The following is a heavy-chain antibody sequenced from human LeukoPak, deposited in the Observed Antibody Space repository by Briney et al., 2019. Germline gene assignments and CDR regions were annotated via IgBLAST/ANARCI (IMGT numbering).Heavy chain of an antibody. J-gene: IGHJ4*02. D-gene: IGHD3-10*01. CDR1: GFTLSTNA. V-gene: IGHV3-48*02. CDR2: ISSSSSTI. Sequence: GGSLRLSCLTSGFTLSTNAMSWVRQAPGKGLEWVSYISSSSSTIYYADSVKGRFTISRDNAKNSLYLQMNSLRDEDTAVYYCARDGGSGIDYWGQGTLVTVSS. CDR3: ARDGGSGIDY.